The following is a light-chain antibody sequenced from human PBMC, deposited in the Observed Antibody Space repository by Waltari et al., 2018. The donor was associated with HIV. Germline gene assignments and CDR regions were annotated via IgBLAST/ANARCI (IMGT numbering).Light chain of an antibody. V-gene: IGKV3-20*01. Sequence: EIVLTQSPGTLSLSPGERATLSCRTSQSVSRSYLAWYHQKPGQAPRLLIYGASSRATGIPDRFSGSGSGTDFTLTINRLEPEDFAVYYCQQYATSPPTFGQGTKVEIK. CDR3: QQYATSPPT. CDR2: GAS. J-gene: IGKJ1*01. CDR1: QSVSRSY.